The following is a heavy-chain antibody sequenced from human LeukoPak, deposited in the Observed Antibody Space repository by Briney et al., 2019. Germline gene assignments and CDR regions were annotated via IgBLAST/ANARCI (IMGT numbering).Heavy chain of an antibody. D-gene: IGHD5-18*01. CDR2: IRQDGGET. J-gene: IGHJ5*02. CDR1: GFSFSTYW. Sequence: GGSLRLSCTASGFSFSTYWMTWVRQVPGKGLEWVANIRQDGGETKYVDSVKGRFTISRDNPKNSLYLQMNSLRAEDTAVYYCARTNVYGYDHWGQGTLVTVSS. V-gene: IGHV3-7*03. CDR3: ARTNVYGYDH.